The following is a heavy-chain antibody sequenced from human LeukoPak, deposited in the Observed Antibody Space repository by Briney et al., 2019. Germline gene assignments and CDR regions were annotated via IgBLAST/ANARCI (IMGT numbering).Heavy chain of an antibody. Sequence: SQTLSLTCTVSGGSISSGSYYWSWIRQPAGKGLEWIGRNYTCGSTNYNPSLKSRVTISVDTSKNQFSLKLSSVTAADTAVYYCARSHWGYCSSTSCYNYYFDYWGQGTLVTVSS. D-gene: IGHD2-2*01. CDR1: GGSISSGSYY. CDR2: NYTCGST. J-gene: IGHJ4*02. CDR3: ARSHWGYCSSTSCYNYYFDY. V-gene: IGHV4-61*02.